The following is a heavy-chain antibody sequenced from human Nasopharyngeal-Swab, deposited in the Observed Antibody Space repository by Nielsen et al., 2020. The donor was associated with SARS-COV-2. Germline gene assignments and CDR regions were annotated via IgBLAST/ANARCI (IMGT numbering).Heavy chain of an antibody. V-gene: IGHV3-15*01. CDR3: VTDFGGF. CDR1: GLTFSDAW. D-gene: IGHD3-16*01. Sequence: GGSLRLSCAASGLTFSDAWMSWVRQAPGKGLEWVGRIKSETDGGTTDYAAPVKGRFTISRDDSKNTLHLQLNSLNTEDTAMYYCVTDFGGFWGQGTLVTVSS. CDR2: IKSETDGGTT. J-gene: IGHJ4*02.